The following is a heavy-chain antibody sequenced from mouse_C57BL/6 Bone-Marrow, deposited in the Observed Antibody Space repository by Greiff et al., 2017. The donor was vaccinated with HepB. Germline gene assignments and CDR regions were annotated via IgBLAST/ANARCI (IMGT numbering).Heavy chain of an antibody. CDR1: GFNIKDDY. CDR2: IAPANGDT. CDR3: TTIRY. V-gene: IGHV14-4*01. J-gene: IGHJ2*01. Sequence: VQLQQSGAELVRPGASVKLSCTASGFNIKDDYIHWVKQSPEQGLEWIGWIAPANGDTEYASKFQGKATITADTSSNTAYLQLSSLTSEDTAVYYCTTIRYWGQGTTLTVSS.